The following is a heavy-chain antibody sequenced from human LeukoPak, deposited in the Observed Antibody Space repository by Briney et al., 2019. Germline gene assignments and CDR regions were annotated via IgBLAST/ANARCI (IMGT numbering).Heavy chain of an antibody. V-gene: IGHV3-30*03. J-gene: IGHJ4*02. CDR2: ISYDGSNK. Sequence: GRSLRLSCAASGFTFSSYGMHWVRQAPGKGLEWVAVISYDGSNKYYADSVRGRFTISRDNSKNTLYLQMNSLRVDDTAVYYCARATYSTSHFSYYFDYWGQGTLVTVSS. CDR1: GFTFSSYG. D-gene: IGHD6-6*01. CDR3: ARATYSTSHFSYYFDY.